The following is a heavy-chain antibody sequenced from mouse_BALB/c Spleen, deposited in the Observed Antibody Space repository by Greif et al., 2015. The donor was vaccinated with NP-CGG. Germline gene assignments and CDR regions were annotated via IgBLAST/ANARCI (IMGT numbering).Heavy chain of an antibody. D-gene: IGHD2-4*01. CDR1: GFTFSSYA. CDR2: ISSGGST. CDR3: ARGGGNDYAPYAMDY. Sequence: EVQVVESGGGLVKPGGSLKLSCAASGFTFSSYAMSWVRQTPEKRLEWVASISSGGSTYYPDSVKGRFTISRDNARNILYLQMSSLRSEDTAMYYCARGGGNDYAPYAMDYWGQGTSVTVSS. J-gene: IGHJ4*01. V-gene: IGHV5-6-5*01.